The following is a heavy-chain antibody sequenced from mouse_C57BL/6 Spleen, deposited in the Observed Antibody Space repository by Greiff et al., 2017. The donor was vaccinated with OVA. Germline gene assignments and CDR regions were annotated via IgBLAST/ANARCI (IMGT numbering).Heavy chain of an antibody. D-gene: IGHD2-4*01. CDR1: GFTFSDYG. V-gene: IGHV5-17*01. Sequence: EVMLVESGGGLVKPGGSLKLSCAASGFTFSDYGMHWVRQAPEKGLEWVAYISSGSSTIYYADTVKGRFTISRDNAKNTLFLQMTSLRSEDTAMYYCARRDYDYDGPYAMDYWGQGTSVTVSS. J-gene: IGHJ4*01. CDR3: ARRDYDYDGPYAMDY. CDR2: ISSGSSTI.